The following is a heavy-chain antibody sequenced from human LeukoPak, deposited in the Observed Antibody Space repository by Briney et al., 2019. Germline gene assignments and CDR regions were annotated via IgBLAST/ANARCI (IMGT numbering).Heavy chain of an antibody. CDR1: GFTFSSYD. D-gene: IGHD3-22*01. V-gene: IGHV3-13*01. CDR3: ARVNYYGSSDGAFDI. Sequence: PGGSLRLSCAASGFTFSSYDMHWVRQATGKGLEWVSAIGTAGDTYYPGSVKGRFTISRENAKNSLYLQMNSLRAGDTAVYYCARVNYYGSSDGAFDIWGQGTMVTVSS. CDR2: IGTAGDT. J-gene: IGHJ3*02.